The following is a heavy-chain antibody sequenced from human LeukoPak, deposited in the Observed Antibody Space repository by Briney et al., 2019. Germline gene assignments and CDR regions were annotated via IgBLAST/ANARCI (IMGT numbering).Heavy chain of an antibody. V-gene: IGHV3-48*01. J-gene: IGHJ6*02. CDR3: ARDDLGTSYLYYGMDV. CDR1: GFTFSSYS. D-gene: IGHD3/OR15-3a*01. CDR2: ISSSGSTI. Sequence: GGSLRLSCAVSGFTFSSYSMNWVRQARGKGLEWVSYISSSGSTIYYADSVKGRFTISRDNAKNSLYLQMNSLRAEDTAVYYCARDDLGTSYLYYGMDVWGQGTTVTVSS.